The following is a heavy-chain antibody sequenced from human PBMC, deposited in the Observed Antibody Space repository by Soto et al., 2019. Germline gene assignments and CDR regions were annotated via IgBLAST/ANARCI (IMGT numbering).Heavy chain of an antibody. D-gene: IGHD2-8*01. J-gene: IGHJ1*01. Sequence: EVQLVESGGGLVQPGGSLRLSCAASGFTFSSYWMIWVRQAPGKGLEWVANIKQDGSEKYYVDSVKGRFTISRDNAKHSLDLKMSSLGAEDTAVYYCSRVLIGYSLNFWGKGTLFTVSS. CDR2: IKQDGSEK. CDR3: SRVLIGYSLNF. V-gene: IGHV3-7*01. CDR1: GFTFSSYW.